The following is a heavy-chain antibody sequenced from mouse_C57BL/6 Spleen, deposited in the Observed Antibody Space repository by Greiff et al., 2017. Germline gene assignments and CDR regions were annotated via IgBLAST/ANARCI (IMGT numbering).Heavy chain of an antibody. J-gene: IGHJ2*01. CDR3: ARLDYGSSLFGY. D-gene: IGHD1-1*01. CDR1: GYTFTSYW. Sequence: QVQLQQPGAELVRPGSSVKLSCKASGYTFTSYWMDWVKQRPGQGLEWIGNIYPSDSETHYNQKFKDKATLTVDKSSSTAYMQLSSLTSEDSAVYYCARLDYGSSLFGYWGQGTTLTVSS. CDR2: IYPSDSET. V-gene: IGHV1-61*01.